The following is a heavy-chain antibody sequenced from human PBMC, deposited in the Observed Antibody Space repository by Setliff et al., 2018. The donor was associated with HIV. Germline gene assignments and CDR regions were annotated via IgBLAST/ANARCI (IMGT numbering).Heavy chain of an antibody. J-gene: IGHJ4*02. CDR2: LNTGNGKT. D-gene: IGHD3-3*01. V-gene: IGHV1-3*04. CDR1: RGTFRSYA. Sequence: ASVKVSCKASRGTFRSYAISWVRQTTGQRLEWMGWLNTGNGKTKYSQRFQDRVTFTRDTSARTAYMELRSLRSEDSAVYYCARDRDNFWSGPFDYWGQGTLVTVSS. CDR3: ARDRDNFWSGPFDY.